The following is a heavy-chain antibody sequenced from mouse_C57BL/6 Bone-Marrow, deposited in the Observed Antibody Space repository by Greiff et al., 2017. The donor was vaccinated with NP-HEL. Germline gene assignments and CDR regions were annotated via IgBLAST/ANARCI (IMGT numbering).Heavy chain of an antibody. V-gene: IGHV7-3*01. D-gene: IGHD2-4*01. J-gene: IGHJ4*01. CDR3: ARSIYYDYADDPFYAMDY. CDR1: GFTFTDYY. Sequence: DVMLVESGGGLVQPGGSLSLSCAASGFTFTDYYMSWVRQPPGKALEWLVFIRNKAIGYTTEYSASVQGRFNISRDNSQSSLYVQRNALRAEDCASYYCARSIYYDYADDPFYAMDYGGQGTSVTVSS. CDR2: IRNKAIGYTT.